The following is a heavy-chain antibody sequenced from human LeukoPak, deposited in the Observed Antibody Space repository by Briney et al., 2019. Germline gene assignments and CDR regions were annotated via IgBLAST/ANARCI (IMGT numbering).Heavy chain of an antibody. D-gene: IGHD3-22*01. Sequence: GGSLGLSCAASGFTFGNAWMAWVRQAPGKGLEWVGRIRSKTDGGTINYAAPVKDRFTISRDDSKNTLYLQMNSLEIEDTAVYFCTTDRTMKGYWGQGTLVTVSS. V-gene: IGHV3-15*01. CDR3: TTDRTMKGY. J-gene: IGHJ4*02. CDR1: GFTFGNAW. CDR2: IRSKTDGGTI.